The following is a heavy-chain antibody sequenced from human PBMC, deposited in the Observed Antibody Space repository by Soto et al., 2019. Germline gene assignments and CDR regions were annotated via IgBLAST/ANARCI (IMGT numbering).Heavy chain of an antibody. Sequence: VGSLRLSCAASGFTFSSYAMSWVRQAPGKGLEWVSAISGSGGSTYYADSVKGRFTISRDNSKNTLYLQMNSLRAEDTAVYYCAKGRVVVVAAADYWGQGTLVTVSS. CDR2: ISGSGGST. V-gene: IGHV3-23*01. D-gene: IGHD2-15*01. J-gene: IGHJ4*02. CDR1: GFTFSSYA. CDR3: AKGRVVVVAAADY.